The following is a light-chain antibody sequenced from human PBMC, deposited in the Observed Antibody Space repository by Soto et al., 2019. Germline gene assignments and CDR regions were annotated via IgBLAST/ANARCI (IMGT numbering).Light chain of an antibody. V-gene: IGKV3-20*01. CDR3: LQHNSYPFT. J-gene: IGKJ3*01. CDR2: DAS. Sequence: EFVLTQSPGTLSLSPGERATLSCRASQTVRNNYLAWYQQKPGQAPRLLIYDASSRATGIPDRFSGGGSGTDFTLTISRLEPEDFATYYCLQHNSYPFTFGPGTKVDIK. CDR1: QTVRNNY.